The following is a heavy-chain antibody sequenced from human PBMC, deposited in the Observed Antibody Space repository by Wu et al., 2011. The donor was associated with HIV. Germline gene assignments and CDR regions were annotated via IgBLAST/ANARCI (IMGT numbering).Heavy chain of an antibody. J-gene: IGHJ6*02. V-gene: IGHV1-18*01. CDR2: ISAYTGSI. Sequence: QVQLVQSGPEVKKPGASVKVSCTASSYTFGSYAMGWVRQAPGQGLEWMGWISAYTGSIKYAQKFQDRVTMTTDTSASIAYMELRSLRFDDTAVYYCARTYCSSPRNCPYVGMDFWGQGTTVTVSS. CDR1: SYTFGSYA. CDR3: ARTYCSSPRNCPYVGMDF. D-gene: IGHD2-2*01.